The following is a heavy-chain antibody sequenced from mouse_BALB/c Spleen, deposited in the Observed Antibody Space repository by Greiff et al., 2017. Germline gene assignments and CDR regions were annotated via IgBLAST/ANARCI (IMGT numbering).Heavy chain of an antibody. CDR1: GFAFSSYD. Sequence: EVKLVESGGGLVKPGGSLKLSCAASGFAFSSYDMSWVRQTPEKRLEWVAYISSGGGSTYYPDTVKGRFTISRDNAKNTLYLHMSSLKSEDTAMYYCARQLGHAMDYWGQGTSVTVSS. J-gene: IGHJ4*01. CDR2: ISSGGGST. V-gene: IGHV5-12-1*01. CDR3: ARQLGHAMDY. D-gene: IGHD3-1*01.